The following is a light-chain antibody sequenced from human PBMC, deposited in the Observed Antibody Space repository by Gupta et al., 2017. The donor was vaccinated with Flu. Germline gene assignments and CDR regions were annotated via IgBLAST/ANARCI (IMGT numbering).Light chain of an antibody. CDR3: SSFPTISTPGV. J-gene: IGLJ2*01. Sequence: QSALTQPASVSGSPGQSITISCTGTSSDVGNYNLVSWYQQHPGKAPKLMIYEVRIRPSGVSNRFSGSKSGNTASLTISGLQAEDEADYYCSSFPTISTPGVFGGGTKLTVL. CDR2: EVR. CDR1: SSDVGNYNL. V-gene: IGLV2-14*01.